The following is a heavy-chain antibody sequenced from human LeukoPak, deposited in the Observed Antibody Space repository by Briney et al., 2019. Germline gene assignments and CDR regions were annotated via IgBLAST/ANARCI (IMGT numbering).Heavy chain of an antibody. V-gene: IGHV3-23*01. CDR3: ARRRDSSDGKDFDY. CDR1: GFTFSSYT. CDR2: ISGSGGNT. Sequence: PGGSLRLSCAASGFTFSSYTMSWVRQAPGKGLEWVSAISGSGGNTDCADSVKGRFTISRDNSKNTLYLQMISLRAEDTAVYYCARRRDSSDGKDFDYWGQGTLVTVSS. D-gene: IGHD3-22*01. J-gene: IGHJ4*02.